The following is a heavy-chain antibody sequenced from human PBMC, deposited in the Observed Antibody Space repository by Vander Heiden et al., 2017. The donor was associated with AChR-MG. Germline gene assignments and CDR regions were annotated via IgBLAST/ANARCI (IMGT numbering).Heavy chain of an antibody. CDR1: GFTFSSYS. CDR2: ISGSCGNT. CDR3: ETYDSTAYYLDR. J-gene: IGHJ4*01. V-gene: IGHV3-23*01. D-gene: IGHD3-22*01. Sequence: EVQLLEPGGGSVQPGGSLRLSCAASGFTFSSYSMSWVRQTPGKGLEWVSAISGSCGNTYYADSVKGRFTISRDNSKNTLYLQMNSLRVEDTAVYYCETYDSTAYYLDRWGHGTLVTVSS.